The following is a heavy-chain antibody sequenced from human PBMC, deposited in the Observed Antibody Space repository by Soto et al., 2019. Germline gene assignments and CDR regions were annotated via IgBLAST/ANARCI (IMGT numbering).Heavy chain of an antibody. CDR3: ARASDGYYYGMDV. Sequence: GSLRLSCAASGFTFSSTGMHWVRQAPGKGLEGVAVILYDGSYKVYADSVKGRFTISRDNSKNTLALQMNSLRAEDTAVYYCARASDGYYYGMDVWGQGTTVTVSS. V-gene: IGHV3-33*01. J-gene: IGHJ6*02. CDR2: ILYDGSYK. CDR1: GFTFSSTG. D-gene: IGHD2-21*02.